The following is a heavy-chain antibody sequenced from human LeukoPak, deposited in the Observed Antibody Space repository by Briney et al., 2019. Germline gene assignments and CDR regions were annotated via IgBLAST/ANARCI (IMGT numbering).Heavy chain of an antibody. CDR3: ARPVLDPGIAVAGTDYYYYYYMDV. CDR1: GYTFTSYG. Sequence: GASVKVSCKASGYTFTSYGISWVRQAPGQGLEWMGWISAYNGNTNYAQKLQGRVTMTTDTSTSTAYMELRSLRSDDTAVYYCARPVLDPGIAVAGTDYYYYYYMDVWGKGTTVTISS. CDR2: ISAYNGNT. J-gene: IGHJ6*03. V-gene: IGHV1-18*01. D-gene: IGHD6-19*01.